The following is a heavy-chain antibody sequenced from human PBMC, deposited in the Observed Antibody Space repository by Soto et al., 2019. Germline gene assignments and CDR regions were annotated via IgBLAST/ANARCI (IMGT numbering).Heavy chain of an antibody. V-gene: IGHV1-69*01. D-gene: IGHD6-13*01. CDR2: IIPIFGTA. Sequence: QVQLVQSGAEVKKPGSSVKVSCKASGGTFSSYAISWVRQAPGQGLKWMGGIIPIFGTANYAQKFQGRVTITADESTSTAYMELSSLRSEDTTVYYCTIAAAFGNYYGMDVWGQGTTVTVSS. CDR1: GGTFSSYA. J-gene: IGHJ6*02. CDR3: TIAAAFGNYYGMDV.